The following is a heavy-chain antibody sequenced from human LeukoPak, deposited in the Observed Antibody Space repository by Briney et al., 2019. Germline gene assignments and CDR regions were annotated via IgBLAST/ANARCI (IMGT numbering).Heavy chain of an antibody. CDR2: ISAYNGNT. Sequence: ASVKVSCKASGYTFTSYGISWVRQAPGQGLEWMGWISAYNGNTNYAQKLQGRVTMTTDTSTSTAYMELRSLRSDDTAVYYCARNYYGSGSYWGFVPTHIDYWGQGTLVTVSS. CDR1: GYTFTSYG. J-gene: IGHJ4*02. V-gene: IGHV1-18*01. D-gene: IGHD3-10*01. CDR3: ARNYYGSGSYWGFVPTHIDY.